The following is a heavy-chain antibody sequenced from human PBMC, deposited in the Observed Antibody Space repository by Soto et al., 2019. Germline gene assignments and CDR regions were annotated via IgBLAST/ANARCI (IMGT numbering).Heavy chain of an antibody. Sequence: SETLSLTCTVSGGSISSGGYYWSWIRQHPGKGLEWIGYIYYSGSTYYNPSLKSRVTISVDTSKNQFSLKLSSVTAADTAVYYCARERTFGENNHNYMDVWGTGITVTVSS. CDR1: GGSISSGGYY. J-gene: IGHJ6*03. V-gene: IGHV4-31*03. CDR2: IYYSGST. CDR3: ARERTFGENNHNYMDV. D-gene: IGHD3-10*01.